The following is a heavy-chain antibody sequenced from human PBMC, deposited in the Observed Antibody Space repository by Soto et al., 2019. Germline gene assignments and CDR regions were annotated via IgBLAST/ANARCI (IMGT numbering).Heavy chain of an antibody. J-gene: IGHJ2*01. CDR3: ARVGQGAWYFDL. D-gene: IGHD1-26*01. CDR1: GFTFSSYW. CDR2: INPDGRGT. Sequence: EVQLVESGGGLVQPGGSLTLSCAASGFTFSSYWMHWVRQAPGKGVVWVSRINPDGRGTNYADSVKGQFTISRDNAKNTLYLQMNSLGPEDTAVYYCARVGQGAWYFDLWGRGTLVTVSS. V-gene: IGHV3-74*01.